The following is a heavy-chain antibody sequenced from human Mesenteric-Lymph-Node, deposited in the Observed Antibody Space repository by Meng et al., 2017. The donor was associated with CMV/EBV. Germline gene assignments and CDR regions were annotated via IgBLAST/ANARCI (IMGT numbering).Heavy chain of an antibody. J-gene: IGHJ4*02. CDR2: MNPNSGNT. V-gene: IGHV1-8*02. CDR3: ARGPSYSSGFPDC. CDR1: GYPFTSFD. D-gene: IGHD6-19*01. Sequence: QEQLVQSGAEVKKPGASVKVPCKASGYPFTSFDINWVRQATGQGPEWMGWMNPNSGNTGYAQKFQGRVTLTRDTSISTAYMELSSLRSEDTAVYYCARGPSYSSGFPDCWGQGTLVTVSS.